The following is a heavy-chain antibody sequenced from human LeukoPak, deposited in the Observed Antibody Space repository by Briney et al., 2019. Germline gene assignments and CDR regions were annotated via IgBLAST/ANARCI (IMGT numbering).Heavy chain of an antibody. J-gene: IGHJ4*02. Sequence: GGSLRLSCVVSGFTFSSHWMHWVRQAPGKGLVWVSRINSDGSSTNYADSVRGRFSISRDNAKNTLYLQMNSLRGEDAAVYYCAKELMGFDYWGQGTLVTVSS. CDR2: INSDGSST. V-gene: IGHV3-74*01. CDR3: AKELMGFDY. D-gene: IGHD2-8*01. CDR1: GFTFSSHW.